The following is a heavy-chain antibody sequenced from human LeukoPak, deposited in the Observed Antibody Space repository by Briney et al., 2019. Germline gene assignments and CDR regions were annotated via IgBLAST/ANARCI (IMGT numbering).Heavy chain of an antibody. CDR1: GFTFSSYA. Sequence: GGSLRLSCAASGFTFSSYAINWVRQAPGKGRECVSAISGDGGSTYYADSVKGRFTISRDNSKNTMYLQMNSLRAEDTAVYYCAKQKGSASGASDYWGQGTLVTVSS. J-gene: IGHJ4*02. V-gene: IGHV3-23*01. CDR2: ISGDGGST. D-gene: IGHD1-26*01. CDR3: AKQKGSASGASDY.